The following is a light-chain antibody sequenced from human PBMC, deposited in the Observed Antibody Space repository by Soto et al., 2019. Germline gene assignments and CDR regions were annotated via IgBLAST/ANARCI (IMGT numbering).Light chain of an antibody. CDR3: QQLNSYPLT. J-gene: IGKJ4*01. V-gene: IGKV1-9*01. Sequence: DIQLTQSPSFLSASVGDRVTITCRASQGMSSFLAWYQQRPGKAPKLLIYAASTLQSGVPSRFSGSGSGTEFTLIISSLQPEDFATYYCQQLNSYPLTFGGGTKVEIK. CDR2: AAS. CDR1: QGMSSF.